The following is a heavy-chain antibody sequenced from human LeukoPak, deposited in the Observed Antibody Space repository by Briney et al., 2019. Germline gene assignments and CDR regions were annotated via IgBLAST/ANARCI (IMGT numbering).Heavy chain of an antibody. CDR3: ARGIAAAGTALYN. V-gene: IGHV3-53*01. CDR1: GFTVSSNY. Sequence: GGSLRLSCAASGFTVSSNYMSWVRQAPGKGLEWVSVIYSGGSTYSADSVKGRFTISRDNSKNTLYLQINSLRAEDTAVYYCARGIAAAGTALYNWGQGTLLTVSS. J-gene: IGHJ4*02. D-gene: IGHD6-13*01. CDR2: IYSGGST.